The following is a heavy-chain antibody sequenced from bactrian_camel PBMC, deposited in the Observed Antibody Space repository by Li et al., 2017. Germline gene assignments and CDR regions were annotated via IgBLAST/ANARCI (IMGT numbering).Heavy chain of an antibody. CDR2: IKGDEST. D-gene: IGHD4*01. V-gene: IGHV3S55*01. J-gene: IGHJ4*01. CDR1: GYPADTYC. Sequence: VQLVESGGGSVQAGEYLRLSCVASGYPADTYCMGWFRQSTGSEREAVAIIKGDESTEYVASVKGRFTISRDNAKNTLYLQMNSLKPEDTAMYYCATDQSDGSYYSDCRHPADFADVGQGTQVTVS.